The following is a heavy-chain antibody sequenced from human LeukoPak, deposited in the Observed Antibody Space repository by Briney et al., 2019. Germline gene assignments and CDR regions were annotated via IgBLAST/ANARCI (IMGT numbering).Heavy chain of an antibody. D-gene: IGHD3-22*01. V-gene: IGHV3-48*03. CDR3: ARDRLGDYDHSGYYDK. Sequence: GGSLRLSCAGSGFSFNSYALHWVRQAPGKGLEWVSYICDSGRTIYYADSVKGRFTISRDNAKNSVYLQMNNLRAEDTAVYYCARDRLGDYDHSGYYDKWGQGTLVTVSS. J-gene: IGHJ4*02. CDR1: GFSFNSYA. CDR2: ICDSGRTI.